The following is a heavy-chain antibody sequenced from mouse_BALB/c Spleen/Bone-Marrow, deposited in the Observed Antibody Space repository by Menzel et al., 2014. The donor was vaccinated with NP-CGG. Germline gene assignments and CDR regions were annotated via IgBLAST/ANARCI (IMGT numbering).Heavy chain of an antibody. CDR2: ISYDGSN. Sequence: EVKLMESGPGLVKPSQSLSLTCSVTGYSITSGYYWNWIRQFPGNKLERMGYISYDGSNNYNPSLKNRISITRDTSKNQFFLKLNSVTTEDTATYYCASLITTVARVWGAGTTVTVSS. CDR3: ASLITTVARV. D-gene: IGHD1-1*01. V-gene: IGHV3-6*02. J-gene: IGHJ1*01. CDR1: GYSITSGYY.